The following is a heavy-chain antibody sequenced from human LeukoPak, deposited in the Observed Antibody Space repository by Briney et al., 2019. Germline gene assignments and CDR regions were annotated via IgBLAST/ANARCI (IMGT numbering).Heavy chain of an antibody. CDR2: ISSSSSTI. D-gene: IGHD6-13*01. J-gene: IGHJ4*02. CDR1: GFSFSSYS. Sequence: QTGGSLRLSCAASGFSFSSYSMNWVRQAPGKGLEWVSYISSSSSTIYYADSVKGRFTISRDNAKNSLYLQMNSLRAEDTAVYYCARHPAGTLAPFDYWGQGTLVTVSS. V-gene: IGHV3-48*04. CDR3: ARHPAGTLAPFDY.